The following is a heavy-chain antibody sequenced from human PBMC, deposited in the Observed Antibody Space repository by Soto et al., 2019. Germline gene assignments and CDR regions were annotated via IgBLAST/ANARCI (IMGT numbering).Heavy chain of an antibody. D-gene: IGHD3-9*01. J-gene: IGHJ2*01. Sequence: QVQLVQSGAEVKKPGSSVKVSCKASGGTFSSYTISWVRQAPGQGLEWMGRIIPILGIANYAQKFQGRVTITADKSTSTAYMERSSLRSEDTAVYYCAREATYYDILTGPRYWYFDLWGRGTLVTVSS. CDR1: GGTFSSYT. CDR2: IIPILGIA. V-gene: IGHV1-69*08. CDR3: AREATYYDILTGPRYWYFDL.